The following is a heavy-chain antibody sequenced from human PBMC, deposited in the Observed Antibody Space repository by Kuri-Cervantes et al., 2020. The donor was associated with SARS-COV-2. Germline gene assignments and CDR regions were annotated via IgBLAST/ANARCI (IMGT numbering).Heavy chain of an antibody. V-gene: IGHV4-39*07. CDR2: IYYSGST. J-gene: IGHJ4*02. CDR3: ARGGVVPVSFDY. Sequence: GSLRLSCAVYGGSFSSYYWGWIRQPPGKGLEWIGSIYYSGSTYYNPSLKSRVTISVDTSKNQFSLKLSSVTAADTAVYYCARGGVVPVSFDYWGQGTLVTVSS. CDR1: GGSFSSYY. D-gene: IGHD2-21*01.